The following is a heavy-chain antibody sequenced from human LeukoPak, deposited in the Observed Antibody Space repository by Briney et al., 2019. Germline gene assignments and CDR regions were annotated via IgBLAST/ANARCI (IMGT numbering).Heavy chain of an antibody. D-gene: IGHD5-24*01. J-gene: IGHJ3*02. V-gene: IGHV3-20*04. Sequence: GGSLRLSCAASGFTFDDYGMSWVRQAPGKGLEWVSGINWNGGSTGYADSVKGRFTISRDNAKNSLYLQMNSLRAEDTALYYCARGRGRDGYNGAFDIWGQGTMVTVSS. CDR1: GFTFDDYG. CDR3: ARGRGRDGYNGAFDI. CDR2: INWNGGST.